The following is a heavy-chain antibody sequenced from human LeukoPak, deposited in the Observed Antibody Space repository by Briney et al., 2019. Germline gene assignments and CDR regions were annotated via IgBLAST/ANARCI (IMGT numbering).Heavy chain of an antibody. CDR1: GFTFRTSA. D-gene: IGHD6-13*01. CDR3: AKKTPGIYPFDS. CDR2: VGTDSDT. V-gene: IGHV3-23*01. J-gene: IGHJ4*02. Sequence: GGSLKLSCAASGFTFRTSAFSWVRQSPGRGLEWVSTVGTDSDTYYADSVKGRFTISRDNSKNTVYLQMTGPRADDTAVYYCAKKTPGIYPFDSWGQGTPVTVSP.